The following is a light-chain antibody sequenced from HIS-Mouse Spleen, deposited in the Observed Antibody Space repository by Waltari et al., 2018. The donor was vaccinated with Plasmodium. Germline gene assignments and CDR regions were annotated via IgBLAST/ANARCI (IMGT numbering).Light chain of an antibody. CDR2: QDS. Sequence: SYELTQPPSVSVSPGQTASITCSGDKSGDKYACWYQQKPCQSPVLVIYQDSKRPSGIAEGFSGSNSGNTATLTISGTQAMDEADYYCQAWDSSTVVFGGGTKLTVL. V-gene: IGLV3-1*01. J-gene: IGLJ2*01. CDR1: KSGDKY. CDR3: QAWDSSTVV.